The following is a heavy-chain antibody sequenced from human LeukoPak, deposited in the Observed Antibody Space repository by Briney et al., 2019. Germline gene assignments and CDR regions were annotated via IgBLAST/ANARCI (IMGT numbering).Heavy chain of an antibody. J-gene: IGHJ4*02. D-gene: IGHD5-18*01. V-gene: IGHV3-11*01. CDR1: GFTFSDYY. CDR2: ISSSGSTI. Sequence: GGSLRLSCAASGFTFSDYYMSWIRQAPGKGLEWVSYISSSGSTIYYADSVKGRFTISRDNAKNSLCLQMNSLRAEDTAVYYCARDPRYSYGFFDYWGQGTLVTVSS. CDR3: ARDPRYSYGFFDY.